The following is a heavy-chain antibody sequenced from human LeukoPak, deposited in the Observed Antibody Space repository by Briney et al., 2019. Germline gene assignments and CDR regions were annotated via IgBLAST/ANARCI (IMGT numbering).Heavy chain of an antibody. D-gene: IGHD2-21*02. CDR2: INHSGST. V-gene: IGHV4-34*01. Sequence: PSETLSLTCAVYGGSFSGYYWSWIRQPPGKGLEWIGEINHSGSTNYNPSLQSRVTISVDTSKNQFSLKMSSVTAAVTAVYYWARRATGYQNFVGVTGQESWFDPCGQGTMVTVSS. CDR3: ARRATGYQNFVGVTGQESWFDP. CDR1: GGSFSGYY. J-gene: IGHJ5*02.